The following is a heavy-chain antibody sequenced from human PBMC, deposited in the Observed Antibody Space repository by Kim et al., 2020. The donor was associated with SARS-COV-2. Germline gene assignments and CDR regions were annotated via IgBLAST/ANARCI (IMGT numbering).Heavy chain of an antibody. Sequence: SQTLSLTCAISGDSVSSNSAAWNWIRQSPSRGLEWLGRTYYRSKWYNDYAVSVKSRITINPDTSKNQFSLQLNSVTPEDTAVYYCARGSYCSGGSCYGGSGFNWFDPWCQETLVTVSS. CDR3: ARGSYCSGGSCYGGSGFNWFDP. J-gene: IGHJ5*01. D-gene: IGHD2-15*01. CDR2: TYYRSKWYN. V-gene: IGHV6-1*01. CDR1: GDSVSSNSAA.